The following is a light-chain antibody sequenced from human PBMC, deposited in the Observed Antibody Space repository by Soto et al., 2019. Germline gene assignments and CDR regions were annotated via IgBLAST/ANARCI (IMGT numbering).Light chain of an antibody. CDR2: FNSDGSH. CDR3: QTWGTGTLV. CDR1: SGHSSYA. J-gene: IGLJ2*01. V-gene: IGLV4-69*01. Sequence: QPVLTQSPSASASLGASVKLTCTLSSGHSSYAIAWHQQQPEKGPRYLMKFNSDGSHSKGDGIPDRFSGSSSGAERYLTISSLQSEDEADYYCQTWGTGTLVFGGGTQLTVL.